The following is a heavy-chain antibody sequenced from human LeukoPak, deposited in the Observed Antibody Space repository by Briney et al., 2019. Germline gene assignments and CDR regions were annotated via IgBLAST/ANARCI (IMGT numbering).Heavy chain of an antibody. J-gene: IGHJ6*03. D-gene: IGHD6-6*01. CDR1: GGSISGHY. CDR3: ARGKYSSSSPINYYYYYYMDV. CDR2: IYYSGST. V-gene: IGHV4-59*11. Sequence: SETLSLTCTVSGGSISGHYWSWIRQPPGKGLEWIGYIYYSGSTNYNPSLKSRVTISVDTSKNQFSLKLSSVTAADTAVYYCARGKYSSSSPINYYYYYYMDVWGKGTTATVSS.